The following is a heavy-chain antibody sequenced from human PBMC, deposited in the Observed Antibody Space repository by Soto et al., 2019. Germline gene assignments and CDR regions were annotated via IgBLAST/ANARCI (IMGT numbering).Heavy chain of an antibody. CDR3: ARESLTCSGGSCYHYYGLDV. Sequence: SETLSLTCTVSGGSISSGDYYWSWIRQPPGKGLEWIGYIFYRGSTYYNPSLKSRLTISVDTSQSQFSLKLSSVTAADTAVYYCARESLTCSGGSCYHYYGLDVWGQGPTATVYS. CDR2: IFYRGST. J-gene: IGHJ6*02. CDR1: GGSISSGDYY. D-gene: IGHD2-15*01. V-gene: IGHV4-30-4*01.